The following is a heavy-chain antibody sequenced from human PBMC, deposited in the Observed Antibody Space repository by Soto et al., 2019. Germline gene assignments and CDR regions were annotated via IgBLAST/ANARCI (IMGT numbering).Heavy chain of an antibody. J-gene: IGHJ3*02. CDR3: ARARTAARPRGFNNAFDI. D-gene: IGHD6-6*01. V-gene: IGHV1-69*01. CDR2: IIPIFGTA. CDR1: GGTFSSYA. Sequence: QVQLVQSGAEVKKPGSSVKVSCKASGGTFSSYAISWVRQAPGQGLEWMGGIIPIFGTASYAQKFQGRVTITADESTSTAYMELSSLRSEDTAVYYCARARTAARPRGFNNAFDIWGQGTMVTVSS.